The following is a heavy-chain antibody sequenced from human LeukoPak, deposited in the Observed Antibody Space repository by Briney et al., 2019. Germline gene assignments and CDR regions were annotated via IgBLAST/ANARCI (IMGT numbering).Heavy chain of an antibody. CDR2: IYYSGST. V-gene: IGHV4-39*01. CDR3: AYSSGSYYNKAY. CDR1: GGSISSSSYY. D-gene: IGHD3-10*01. J-gene: IGHJ4*02. Sequence: PSETLSLTCTVSGGSISSSSYYWGWIRQPPGKGLEWIGSIYYSGSTYYNPSLKSRVTISVDTSKNQFSLKLSSVTAADTAVYYCAYSSGSYYNKAYWGQGTLVTVSS.